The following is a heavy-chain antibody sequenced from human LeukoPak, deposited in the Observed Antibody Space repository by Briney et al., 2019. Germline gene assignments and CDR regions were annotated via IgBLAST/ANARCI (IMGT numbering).Heavy chain of an antibody. CDR2: ISAYNGNT. Sequence: ASVKVSCKASGYTFTSYGISWVRQAPRQGLEWMGWISAYNGNTNYAQKLQGRVTMTTDTSTSTAYMELRSLRSDDTAVYYCARDLGQWLVSYYYYYYMDVWGKGTTVTVSS. CDR1: GYTFTSYG. CDR3: ARDLGQWLVSYYYYYYMDV. J-gene: IGHJ6*03. V-gene: IGHV1-18*01. D-gene: IGHD6-19*01.